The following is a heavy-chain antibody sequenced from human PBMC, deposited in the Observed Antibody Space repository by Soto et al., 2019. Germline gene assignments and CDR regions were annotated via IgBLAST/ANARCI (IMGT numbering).Heavy chain of an antibody. CDR2: ISGHNGNT. V-gene: IGHV1-18*04. CDR3: ARHRFNYYDDTVYYYFDY. D-gene: IGHD3-22*01. J-gene: IGHJ4*02. CDR1: GYSFTSYG. Sequence: QVQLVQSGAEVKKPGASVKVSCKASGYSFTSYGISWVRQAPGQGPEWMGWISGHNGNTNHPQNLQGRVTMTTDTSRNTAYMELRSLRSDDTAVYYCARHRFNYYDDTVYYYFDYWGQGTLVTVSS.